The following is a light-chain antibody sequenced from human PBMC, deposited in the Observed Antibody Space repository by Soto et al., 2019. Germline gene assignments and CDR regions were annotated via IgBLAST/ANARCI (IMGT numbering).Light chain of an antibody. V-gene: IGKV1-5*03. CDR2: NAS. CDR3: QQFSSPFPT. J-gene: IGKJ3*01. CDR1: QSIGSG. Sequence: DILMTQFPASLSASPGDRVTITCRASQSIGSGLAWYRQKPGKAPELLIYNASASRSGVPLRFSGSGSDTTLTLTIVGLQPEDFAIYFWQQFSSPFPTFGPGTKVDIK.